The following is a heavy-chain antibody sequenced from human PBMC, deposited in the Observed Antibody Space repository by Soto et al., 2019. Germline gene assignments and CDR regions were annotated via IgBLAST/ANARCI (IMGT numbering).Heavy chain of an antibody. D-gene: IGHD1-26*01. J-gene: IGHJ6*02. V-gene: IGHV3-23*01. CDR1: GFTFSSYA. CDR3: AKGRIEGRLAYGIDV. CDR2: IGGGGNT. Sequence: GGSLRLSCTASGFTFSSYAMSWVRQAPGKGLEWLSGIGGGGNTFYADSVKGRFTISRDNSKNTLYLQMNSLRAEDTAVYSCAKGRIEGRLAYGIDVWGQGTTVTVSS.